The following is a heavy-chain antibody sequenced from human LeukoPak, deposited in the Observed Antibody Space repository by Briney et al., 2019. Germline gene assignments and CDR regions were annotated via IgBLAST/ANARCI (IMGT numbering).Heavy chain of an antibody. CDR3: ARVNAPVATLDY. D-gene: IGHD1-1*01. CDR1: GYSISSTYY. J-gene: IGHJ4*02. Sequence: PSETLSLTCTVSGYSISSTYYGAWIRPPPGKGLEWIATISHSGNTYYTPSLESRLTISLDTSKRHFSLRLSSVTAADTALYYCARVNAPVATLDYWGLGTLVAVSS. CDR2: ISHSGNT. V-gene: IGHV4-38-2*02.